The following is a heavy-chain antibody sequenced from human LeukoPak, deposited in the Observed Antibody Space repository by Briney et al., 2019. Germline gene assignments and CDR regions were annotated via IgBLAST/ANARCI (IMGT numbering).Heavy chain of an antibody. D-gene: IGHD3-22*01. V-gene: IGHV3-30*02. CDR1: GFTFSSYG. J-gene: IGHJ4*02. CDR3: AKPHRGSSGYYPFDY. CDR2: IRYDGSNK. Sequence: GGSLRFSCAASGFTFSSYGMHWVRQAPGKGLEWVAFIRYDGSNKYYADSVKGRFTISRDNSKNTLYLQMNSLRAEDTAVYYCAKPHRGSSGYYPFDYWGQGTLVTVSS.